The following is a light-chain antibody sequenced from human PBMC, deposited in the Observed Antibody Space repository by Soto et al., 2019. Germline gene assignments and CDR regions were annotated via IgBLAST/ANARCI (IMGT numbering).Light chain of an antibody. CDR1: QSVSSN. CDR3: QQYKKWPLT. J-gene: IGKJ4*01. Sequence: EIVMTQSPATLSVSPGERATLSCRASQSVSSNLAWYQQKPGQAPRLLFYGASTRDTGIPARFSGSGSGTEFTLTISSLQSEDLAGYYCQQYKKWPLTVGGGTKVEIK. V-gene: IGKV3-15*01. CDR2: GAS.